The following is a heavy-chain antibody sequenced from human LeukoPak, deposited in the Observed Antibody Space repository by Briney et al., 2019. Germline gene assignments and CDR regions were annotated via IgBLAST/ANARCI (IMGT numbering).Heavy chain of an antibody. D-gene: IGHD3-3*02. V-gene: IGHV3-30*14. CDR3: SRHFDL. CDR2: ISYDGSNK. CDR1: GFTFSSYA. Sequence: GGSLRLSCAASGFTFSSYAMHWVRQAPGKGLEWVAVISYDGSNKYYADSVKGRFTISRDNSKNTLYLQMNSLRAEDTAVYYCSRHFDLWGQGTTVTVSS. J-gene: IGHJ6*02.